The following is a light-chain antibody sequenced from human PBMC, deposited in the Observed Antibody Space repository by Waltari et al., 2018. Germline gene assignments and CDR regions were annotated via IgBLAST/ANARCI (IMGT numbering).Light chain of an antibody. CDR1: QRISGW. Sequence: DIQMTQSPSTLSAFVGDRVTITCRASQRISGWLAWYQQKPGKAPNLLIFKASTLESGVPSRFSGSGSGTEFTLTINSLQPDDFATYYCQQYKSPTWTFGQGTKVEIK. V-gene: IGKV1-5*03. J-gene: IGKJ1*01. CDR3: QQYKSPTWT. CDR2: KAS.